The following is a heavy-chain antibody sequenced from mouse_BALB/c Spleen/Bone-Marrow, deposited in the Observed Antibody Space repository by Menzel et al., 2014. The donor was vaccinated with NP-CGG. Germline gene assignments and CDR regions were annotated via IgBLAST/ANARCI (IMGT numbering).Heavy chain of an antibody. V-gene: IGHV5-17*02. J-gene: IGHJ2*01. CDR1: GFTFXSFG. CDR2: ISSGSSTI. CDR3: ARSGSSSGYFDY. D-gene: IGHD1-1*01. Sequence: EVKVVESGGGLVQPGGSRKLSCAASGFTFXSFGMHWVRQAPEKGLEWVAYISSGSSTIYYADTVMGRFTISRDNPKNTLFLQMTSLRSEDTAMYYCARSGSSSGYFDYWGQGTTLTVSP.